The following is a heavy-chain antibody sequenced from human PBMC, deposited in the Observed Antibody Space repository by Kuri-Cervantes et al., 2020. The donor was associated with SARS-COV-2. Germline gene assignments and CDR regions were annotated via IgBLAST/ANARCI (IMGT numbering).Heavy chain of an antibody. CDR3: ARSGEDYPFDY. Sequence: GSLRLSCAVYGGSFSGYYWSWIRQPPGKGLGWIGEINHSGSTNYNPSLKSRVTISVDTSKNQFSLKLSSATAADTAVYYCARSGEDYPFDYWGQGTLVTVSS. V-gene: IGHV4-34*01. CDR2: INHSGST. J-gene: IGHJ4*02. CDR1: GGSFSGYY. D-gene: IGHD3-10*01.